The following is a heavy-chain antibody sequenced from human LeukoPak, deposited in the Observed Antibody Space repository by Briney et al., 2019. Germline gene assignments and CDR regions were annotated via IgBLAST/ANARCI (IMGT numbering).Heavy chain of an antibody. V-gene: IGHV3-23*01. J-gene: IGHJ4*02. CDR3: ARVDFDWLLRFDY. CDR2: ISGSGGST. D-gene: IGHD3-9*01. Sequence: GGSLRLSCAASGFTFSSYGMSWVRQAPGKGLEWVSAISGSGGSTYYADSVKGRFTISRDNSKNTLYLQMNSLRAEDTAVYYCARVDFDWLLRFDYWGQGTLVTVSS. CDR1: GFTFSSYG.